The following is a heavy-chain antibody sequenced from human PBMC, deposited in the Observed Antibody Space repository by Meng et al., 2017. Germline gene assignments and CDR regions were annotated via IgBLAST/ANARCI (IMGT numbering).Heavy chain of an antibody. J-gene: IGHJ4*02. CDR3: ARDRIAAAGALDD. D-gene: IGHD6-13*01. CDR2: ISGSVSTI. V-gene: IGHV3-11*04. Sequence: GESLKISCAASGFTFSDYYMGWIRQAPGKGLEWVSYISGSVSTIYYADSVRGRFTISRDNAKNSLYLQMNSLRAEDTAVYYCARDRIAAAGALDDWGQGTLVTVSS. CDR1: GFTFSDYY.